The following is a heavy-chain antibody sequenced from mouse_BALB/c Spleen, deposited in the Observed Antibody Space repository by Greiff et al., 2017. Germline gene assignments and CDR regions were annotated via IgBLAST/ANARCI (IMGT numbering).Heavy chain of an antibody. CDR1: GYTFTSYW. V-gene: IGHV1S81*02. CDR2: INPSNGST. CDR3: ALNYGNLYAMDY. J-gene: IGHJ4*01. D-gene: IGHD2-1*01. Sequence: QVQLKQPGAELVKPGASVKLSCKASGYTFTSYWMHWVKQRPGQGLEWIGEINPSNGSTNYNEKFKSKATLTVDKSSSTAYMQLISLTSEDSAVYYCALNYGNLYAMDYWGQGTSVTVSS.